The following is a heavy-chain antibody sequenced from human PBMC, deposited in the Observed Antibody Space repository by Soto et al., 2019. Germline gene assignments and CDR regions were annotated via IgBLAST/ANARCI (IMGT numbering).Heavy chain of an antibody. J-gene: IGHJ4*02. CDR3: ATEPFEYYFDY. V-gene: IGHV1-3*01. CDR2: INAGNGNT. CDR1: GYTFTSYA. Sequence: AASVKVSCKASGYTFTSYAMHWVRQAPGQRLEWMGWINAGNGNTKYSQKFQGRVTITRDTSASTAYMELSSLRSEDTAVYYCATEPFEYYFDYWGQGTLVTVSS.